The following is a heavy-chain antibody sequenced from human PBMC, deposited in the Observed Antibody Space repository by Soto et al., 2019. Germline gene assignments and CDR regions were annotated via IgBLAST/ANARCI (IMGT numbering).Heavy chain of an antibody. V-gene: IGHV4-31*03. Sequence: QVQLQESGPGLVKPSQTLSLTCTVSGGSISSGGYYWSWIRQHPGKGLEWIGYIYYSGSTYYNPSHESRVNISVDTSKNQLSLKLSSVTAADTAVYYCARGAGGDYGDYIDYYYYMDVWGKGTTVTVSS. CDR2: IYYSGST. CDR1: GGSISSGGYY. J-gene: IGHJ6*03. D-gene: IGHD4-17*01. CDR3: ARGAGGDYGDYIDYYYYMDV.